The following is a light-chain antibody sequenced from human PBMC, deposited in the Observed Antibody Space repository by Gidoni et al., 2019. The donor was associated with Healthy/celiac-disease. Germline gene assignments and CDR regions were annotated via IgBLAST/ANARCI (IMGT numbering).Light chain of an antibody. CDR3: SSYTSSSTVV. CDR1: SSDVGGYNY. J-gene: IGLJ2*01. CDR2: DVI. Sequence: QSALTQPASVSGSPGQSITISCTGTSSDVGGYNYVSWYQQHPGKAPKLMIYDVINRPSGVSNRFSGSKSGNTASLTISGLQAEDEADYYCSSYTSSSTVVFGGGTKLTGL. V-gene: IGLV2-14*03.